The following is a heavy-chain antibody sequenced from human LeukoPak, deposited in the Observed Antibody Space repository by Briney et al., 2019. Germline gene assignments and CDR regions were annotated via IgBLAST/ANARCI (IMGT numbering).Heavy chain of an antibody. D-gene: IGHD5-24*01. CDR3: AKDRRHGYNYNYFDY. CDR2: ISGDGGST. CDR1: GFTFDDYA. V-gene: IGHV3-43*02. Sequence: QPGGSLRLSCAASGFTFDDYAMHWVRQAPGEGLEWVSLISGDGGSTYYADSVKGRFTISRDNSKNSLYLQMNSLRTEDTALYYCAKDRRHGYNYNYFDYWGQGTVVTVSS. J-gene: IGHJ4*02.